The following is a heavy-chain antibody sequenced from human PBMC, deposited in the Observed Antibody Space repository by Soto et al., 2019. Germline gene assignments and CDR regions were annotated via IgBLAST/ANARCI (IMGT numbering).Heavy chain of an antibody. CDR2: IYYSGST. Sequence: SETLSLTCTVSGGSISSGGYYWSWIRQHPGKGLEWIGYIYYSGSTYYNPSLKSRVTISVDTSKNQFSLKLSSVTAADTAVYYCARDLRRLRTFDIWGQGTMVTVSS. CDR3: ARDLRRLRTFDI. J-gene: IGHJ3*02. V-gene: IGHV4-31*03. D-gene: IGHD3-22*01. CDR1: GGSISSGGYY.